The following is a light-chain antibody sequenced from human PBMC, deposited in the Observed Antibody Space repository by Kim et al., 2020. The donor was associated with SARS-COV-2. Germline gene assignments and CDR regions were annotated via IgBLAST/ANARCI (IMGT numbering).Light chain of an antibody. CDR1: QGINRW. CDR3: QRANSFS. J-gene: IGKJ3*01. V-gene: IGKV1D-12*01. CDR2: GAS. Sequence: VSASVGDRVTITCRAGQGINRWLAWYQQKPGEAPKLLIYGASNLQNGVPSRFSGSGSGTESTLTITSLQPEDFATYYCQRANSFSFGPGTKVDIK.